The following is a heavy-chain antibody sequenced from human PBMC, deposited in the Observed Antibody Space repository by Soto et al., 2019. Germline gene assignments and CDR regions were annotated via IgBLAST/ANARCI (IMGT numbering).Heavy chain of an antibody. D-gene: IGHD5-12*01. CDR1: GYTFTSYY. Sequence: ASVKVAWKASGYTFTSYYMHWVRQAPGQGLEWMGIINPSGGSTSYAQKFQGRVTMTRDTSTSTVYMELSSLRSEDTAVYYCARGRDVEMATIPNNWFDPWGQGNLVRVS. J-gene: IGHJ5*02. CDR2: INPSGGST. V-gene: IGHV1-46*01. CDR3: ARGRDVEMATIPNNWFDP.